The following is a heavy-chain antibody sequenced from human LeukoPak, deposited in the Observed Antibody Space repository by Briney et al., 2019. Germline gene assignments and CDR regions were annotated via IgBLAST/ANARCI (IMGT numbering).Heavy chain of an antibody. CDR1: GFTFSSYE. V-gene: IGHV3-48*03. Sequence: GGSLRLSCAASGFTFSSYEMNWVRQAPGKGLEWVSYISSSGSTIYYADSVKGRFTISRDNAKNSLYLQMNSLRAEDTAVYYCARDPANFYDSSGSYYYFDYWGQGTLVTVSS. D-gene: IGHD3-22*01. J-gene: IGHJ4*02. CDR3: ARDPANFYDSSGSYYYFDY. CDR2: ISSSGSTI.